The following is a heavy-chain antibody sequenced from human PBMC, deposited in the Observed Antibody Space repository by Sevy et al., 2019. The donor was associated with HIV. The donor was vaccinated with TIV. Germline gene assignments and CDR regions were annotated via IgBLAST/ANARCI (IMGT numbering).Heavy chain of an antibody. J-gene: IGHJ6*02. Sequence: SETLSLTCAVYGGSLSGYYWSWVRQSPGGGLEWIGEISHSGTTNYNPSLKSRASISVDTSKNQLSLKLRSVTAADTATFYCARIGLVRGPRPYGLDVWGQGTTVTVSS. V-gene: IGHV4-34*01. CDR3: ARIGLVRGPRPYGLDV. CDR2: ISHSGTT. CDR1: GGSLSGYY. D-gene: IGHD3-10*01.